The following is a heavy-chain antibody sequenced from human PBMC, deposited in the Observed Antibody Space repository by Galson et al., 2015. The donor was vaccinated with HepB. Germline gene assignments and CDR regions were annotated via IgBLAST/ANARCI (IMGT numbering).Heavy chain of an antibody. CDR3: RRGTFT. CDR2: INPDGSAK. Sequence: SLRLSCAASGFTVGKYWMTWVRPAPGKGLEWVDNINPDGSAKYYVASVKGRFTISRDNAKNSLHLQMDSLSAEDTAVYYCRRGTFTGGQGTLVTVSS. D-gene: IGHD2/OR15-2a*01. CDR1: GFTVGKYW. J-gene: IGHJ4*02. V-gene: IGHV3-7*01.